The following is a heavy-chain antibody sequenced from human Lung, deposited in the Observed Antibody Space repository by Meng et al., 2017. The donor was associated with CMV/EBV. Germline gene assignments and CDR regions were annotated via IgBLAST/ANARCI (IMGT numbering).Heavy chain of an antibody. J-gene: IGHJ4*01. V-gene: IGHV3-30-3*01. CDR3: ATDYGADSGRPFDY. CDR1: GFTFSSYA. CDR2: ISHDGSDK. D-gene: IGHD4-23*01. Sequence: SLKISCAASGFTFSSYAMHWVRQAPGKGLEEVAIISHDGSDKYFADSVKGRFTISRDNSKNTLYLQMNSLRAEDTALYFCATDYGADSGRPFDYWGHGXLVTVSS.